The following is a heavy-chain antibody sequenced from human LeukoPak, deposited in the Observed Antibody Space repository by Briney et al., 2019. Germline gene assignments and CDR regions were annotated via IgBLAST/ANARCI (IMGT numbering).Heavy chain of an antibody. D-gene: IGHD5-12*01. Sequence: GGSLRLSCAASGFIFSHYGMNWVRQAPGKGLEWVSGISPGGGPTYYADSVKGRFTISRDDSKNTLYLQMKNLRAEDTAVYYCAKDGAWLRFDDWGQGILVTVSS. CDR1: GFIFSHYG. V-gene: IGHV3-23*01. J-gene: IGHJ4*02. CDR3: AKDGAWLRFDD. CDR2: ISPGGGPT.